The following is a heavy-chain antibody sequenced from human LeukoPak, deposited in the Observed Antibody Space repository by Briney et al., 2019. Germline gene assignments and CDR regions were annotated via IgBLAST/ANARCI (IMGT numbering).Heavy chain of an antibody. CDR3: AKDRGLVPRMLGFYYMDV. CDR2: ISWDGGST. Sequence: GGSLRLSCAASGFTFDDYTMHWVRQAPGKGLEWVSLISWDGGSTYYADSVKSRFTISRDNSKNSLYLQMNSLRTEDTALYYCAKDRGLVPRMLGFYYMDVWGKGTTVTVSS. J-gene: IGHJ6*03. D-gene: IGHD2-2*01. CDR1: GFTFDDYT. V-gene: IGHV3-43*01.